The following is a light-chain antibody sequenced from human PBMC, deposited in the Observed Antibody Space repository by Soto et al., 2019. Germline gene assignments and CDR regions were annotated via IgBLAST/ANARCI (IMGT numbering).Light chain of an antibody. J-gene: IGLJ2*01. CDR2: EVS. CDR1: SSDVGSYNR. CDR3: SSYASSSTLV. V-gene: IGLV2-18*02. Sequence: QSALTQPPSESGPPGQSVSISCTGTSSDVGSYNRVSWYQQSPGTAPKLMIYEVSNRPSGVPDRFSGSKSGNTASLTISGLQADYEADYYCSSYASSSTLVFGGGTKLTVL.